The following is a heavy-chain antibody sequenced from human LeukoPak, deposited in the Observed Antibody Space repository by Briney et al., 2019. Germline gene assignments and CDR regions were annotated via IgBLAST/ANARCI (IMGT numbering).Heavy chain of an antibody. CDR3: ARAPYSTGRGYYFDY. CDR2: INHDGSST. V-gene: IGHV3-74*01. J-gene: IGHJ4*02. Sequence: QSGGSLRLSCAASGFTFSYYWMHWVRQAPGKGLVWVSRINHDGSSTTYTDSVKGRFTISRDNAKNTLYMQMNSLRAEDTAVYYCARAPYSTGRGYYFDYWGQGTLVTVSS. CDR1: GFTFSYYW. D-gene: IGHD2-8*02.